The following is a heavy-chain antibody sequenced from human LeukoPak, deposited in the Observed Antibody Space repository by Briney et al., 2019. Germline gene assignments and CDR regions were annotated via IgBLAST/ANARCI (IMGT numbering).Heavy chain of an antibody. CDR2: INPNSGGT. V-gene: IGHV1-2*02. J-gene: IGHJ4*02. Sequence: ASVKVSCKASGYTFTGYYIHWVRQAPGQGLEWMGWINPNSGGTSYAQKFQGRVTMTRDTSTSTVYMELSSLRSEDTAVYYCARGISAAGRGSENYFDYWGRGTLVTVSS. D-gene: IGHD6-13*01. CDR1: GYTFTGYY. CDR3: ARGISAAGRGSENYFDY.